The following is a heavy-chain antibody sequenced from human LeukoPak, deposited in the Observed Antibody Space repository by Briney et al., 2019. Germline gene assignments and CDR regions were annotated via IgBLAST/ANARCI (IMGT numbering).Heavy chain of an antibody. CDR2: IYRSGST. Sequence: SETLSLTCTVSGYSINSGYYWVWIRQPPGKGLGWIGSIYRSGSTNYNPSLKSRVTISVDTSKNQFSLKLSSVTAADTAVYYCARDVPATAIDYWGQGTLVTVSS. D-gene: IGHD2-2*01. J-gene: IGHJ4*02. CDR3: ARDVPATAIDY. CDR1: GYSINSGYY. V-gene: IGHV4-38-2*02.